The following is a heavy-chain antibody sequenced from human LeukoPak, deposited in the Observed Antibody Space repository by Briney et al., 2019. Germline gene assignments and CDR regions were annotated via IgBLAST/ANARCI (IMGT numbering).Heavy chain of an antibody. J-gene: IGHJ6*02. CDR2: ISYDGSNK. CDR1: GFTFSSYA. D-gene: IGHD6-19*01. V-gene: IGHV3-30-3*01. Sequence: GGSLRLSCAASGFTFSSYAMHWVRQAPGKGLEWVAVISYDGSNKYYADSVKGRFTVSRDNSKNTLYLQMNSLRAEDTAVYYCAKGSSVFYYGMDVWGQGTTVTVSS. CDR3: AKGSSVFYYGMDV.